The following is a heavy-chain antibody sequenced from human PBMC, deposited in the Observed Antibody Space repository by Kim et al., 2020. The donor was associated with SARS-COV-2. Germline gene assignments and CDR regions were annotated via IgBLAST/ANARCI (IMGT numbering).Heavy chain of an antibody. J-gene: IGHJ4*02. Sequence: GGSLRLSCTASGFTFGDYAMSWVRQAPGKGLEWVGFIRSKAYGGTTEYAASVKGRFTISRDDSKSIAYLQMNSLKTEDTAVYYCTRAGYSSSPDYWGQGTLVTVSS. V-gene: IGHV3-49*04. D-gene: IGHD6-13*01. CDR2: IRSKAYGGTT. CDR1: GFTFGDYA. CDR3: TRAGYSSSPDY.